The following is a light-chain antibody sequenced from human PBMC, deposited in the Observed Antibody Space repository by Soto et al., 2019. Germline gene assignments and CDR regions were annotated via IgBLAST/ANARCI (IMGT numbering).Light chain of an antibody. Sequence: DIVMTQSPATLSVAPGERATLSCRASQSVSSNLAWYQQRPGQAPRLLIYGASTRATGIPARFSGSGSGTEFTLTISSLQPDDFATYYCQQYTNYPWTFGQGTKVE. CDR1: QSVSSN. V-gene: IGKV3-15*01. J-gene: IGKJ1*01. CDR3: QQYTNYPWT. CDR2: GAS.